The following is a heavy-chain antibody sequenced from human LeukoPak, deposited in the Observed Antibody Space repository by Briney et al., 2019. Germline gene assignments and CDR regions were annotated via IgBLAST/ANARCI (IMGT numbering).Heavy chain of an antibody. CDR2: IIPIFGTA. Sequence: GSSVKVSCKASGGTFSSYAISWVRQAPGQGLEWMGRIIPIFGTANYAQKFQGRVTITTDESTSTAYMELSSLRSEDTAVYYCATYYYDSSGYYYPNWFDPWGQGTLVTVSP. V-gene: IGHV1-69*05. J-gene: IGHJ5*02. CDR1: GGTFSSYA. D-gene: IGHD3-22*01. CDR3: ATYYYDSSGYYYPNWFDP.